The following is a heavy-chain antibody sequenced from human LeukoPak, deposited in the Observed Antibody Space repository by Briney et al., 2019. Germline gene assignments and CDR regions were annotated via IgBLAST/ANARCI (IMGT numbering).Heavy chain of an antibody. CDR3: AKDGGNSGFYYDSSGYLFDY. V-gene: IGHV3-43*01. J-gene: IGHJ4*02. CDR2: ISWDGGST. D-gene: IGHD3-22*01. Sequence: LPGGSLRLSCAASGFTFDDYTMHWVRQAPGKGLEWVSLISWDGGSTYYADSVKGRFTISRDNSKNSLYLQMNSLRTEDTALYYCAKDGGNSGFYYDSSGYLFDYWGQGTLVTVSS. CDR1: GFTFDDYT.